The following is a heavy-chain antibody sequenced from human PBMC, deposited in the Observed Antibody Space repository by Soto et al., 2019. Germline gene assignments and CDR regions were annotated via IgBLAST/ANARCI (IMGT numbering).Heavy chain of an antibody. V-gene: IGHV1-69*13. CDR1: GGTFSSYA. J-gene: IGHJ6*02. CDR3: AEAMVRGVIISGMDV. Sequence: VKVSCKASGGTFSSYAISWVRQAPGQGLEWMGGIIPIFGTANYAQKFQGRVRITADESTSTAYMELSSLRSEDTAVYYCAEAMVRGVIISGMDVWGQGTTVTVSS. D-gene: IGHD3-10*01. CDR2: IIPIFGTA.